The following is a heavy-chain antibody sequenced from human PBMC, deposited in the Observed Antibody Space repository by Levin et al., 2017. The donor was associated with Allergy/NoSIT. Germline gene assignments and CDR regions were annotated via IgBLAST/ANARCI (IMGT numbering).Heavy chain of an antibody. CDR2: MYDDGRT. D-gene: IGHD1-26*01. Sequence: GESLKISCAASGFTINSNYMTWVRQAPGKGLEWVSIMYDDGRTWYGDSVKGRFTFSRDNSKNTLYLYLNGLRADDTALYYCAGGRIVGVPDYWGQGTLVTVSS. CDR3: AGGRIVGVPDY. J-gene: IGHJ4*02. CDR1: GFTINSNY. V-gene: IGHV3-53*01.